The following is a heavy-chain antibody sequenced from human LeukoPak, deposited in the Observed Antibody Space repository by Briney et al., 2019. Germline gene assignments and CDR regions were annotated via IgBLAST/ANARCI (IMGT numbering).Heavy chain of an antibody. D-gene: IGHD2-2*01. CDR2: IRSKAYVETT. CDR1: AFTFGDYA. CDR3: TRGGYQYEY. V-gene: IGHV3-49*03. Sequence: GGSLRLSCTASAFTFGDYAVSWFRQAPGKGLEWVGFIRSKAYVETTKYAASVQGRFTISRDDSKSIAYLQMNSLKSDDTAVYYCTRGGYQYEYWGQGTLVTVSS. J-gene: IGHJ4*02.